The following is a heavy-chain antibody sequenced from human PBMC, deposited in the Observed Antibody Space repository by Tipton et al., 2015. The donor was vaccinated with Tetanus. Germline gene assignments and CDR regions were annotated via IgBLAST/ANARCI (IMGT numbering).Heavy chain of an antibody. CDR2: IYYSGRT. J-gene: IGHJ6*03. CDR3: ARLTSSSPSCCFYSYYYVDV. D-gene: IGHD2-2*01. V-gene: IGHV4-30-4*01. Sequence: TLSLTCSVSGDSIRSEDYYWGWIRQSPGKGLEWLGYIYYSGRTYNNPSLKSRVSISLDASKNQFSLSLNSATAADSATYYCARLTSSSPSCCFYSYYYVDVWGTGTAVAVS. CDR1: GDSIRSEDYY.